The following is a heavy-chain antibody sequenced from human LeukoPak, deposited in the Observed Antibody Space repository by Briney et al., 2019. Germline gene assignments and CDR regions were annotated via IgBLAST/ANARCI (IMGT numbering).Heavy chain of an antibody. D-gene: IGHD2-2*02. CDR2: ISGSGGST. V-gene: IGHV3-23*01. J-gene: IGHJ4*02. CDR1: GFTFSSYS. Sequence: GGSLRLSCAASGFTFSSYSMNWVRQAPGKGLEWVSAISGSGGSTYYADSVKGRFTISRDNSKNTLYLQMNSLRAEDTAVYYCAKGPLPGGYCSSTSCYSGGYYWGQGTLVTVSS. CDR3: AKGPLPGGYCSSTSCYSGGYY.